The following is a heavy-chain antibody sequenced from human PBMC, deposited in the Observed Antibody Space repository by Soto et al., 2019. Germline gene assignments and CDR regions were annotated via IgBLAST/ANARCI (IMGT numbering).Heavy chain of an antibody. Sequence: GGSLRLSCAASGFTFSTYAMIWVRQAPEKGLEWVSAISGSGGSTYYADSVKGRFTISRDNSKNTLYLQMNSLRAEDTAVYYCAKVGSWLLTYYFDFWGQGTLVTVSS. D-gene: IGHD2-2*03. CDR1: GFTFSTYA. J-gene: IGHJ4*02. CDR3: AKVGSWLLTYYFDF. CDR2: ISGSGGST. V-gene: IGHV3-23*01.